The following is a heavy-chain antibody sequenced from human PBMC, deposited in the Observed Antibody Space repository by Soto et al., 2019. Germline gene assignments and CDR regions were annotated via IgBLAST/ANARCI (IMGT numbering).Heavy chain of an antibody. D-gene: IGHD1-1*01. J-gene: IGHJ4*02. CDR3: ARSTQGETGTSDY. CDR2: IWYDGSNK. V-gene: IGHV3-33*01. Sequence: QVQLVESGGGVVQPGRSLRLSCGASGFTFSSYGMHWVRQAPGKGLEWVAVIWYDGSNKYYADSVKGRFTISRDNSKNTLYLQMNSLRAEDTAVYYCARSTQGETGTSDYWGQGTLVTVSS. CDR1: GFTFSSYG.